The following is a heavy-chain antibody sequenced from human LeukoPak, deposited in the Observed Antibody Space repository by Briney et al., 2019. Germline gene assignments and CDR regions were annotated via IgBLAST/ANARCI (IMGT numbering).Heavy chain of an antibody. V-gene: IGHV3-23*01. Sequence: QSGGSLRLSCAASGFTFSSYAMSWVRQAPGKGLEWVSAISGSGGSTYYADSVKGRFTISRDNSKNTLYLQMNSLRAEDTAVYYCARGINNWNNDGAPNWFDPWGQGTLVTVSS. CDR3: ARGINNWNNDGAPNWFDP. CDR1: GFTFSSYA. J-gene: IGHJ5*02. CDR2: ISGSGGST. D-gene: IGHD1-1*01.